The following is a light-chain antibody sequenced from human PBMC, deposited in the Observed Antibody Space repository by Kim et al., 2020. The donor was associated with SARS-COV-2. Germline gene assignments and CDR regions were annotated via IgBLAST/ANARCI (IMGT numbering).Light chain of an antibody. Sequence: ATINYKSSQSVLYSSDNRNYLAWYQQKPRQPPKLLIYWASTRESGVPDRFTGSGSGTDFTLTISSLQAEDVAVYYCQQYYTTPQTFGQGTKVEIK. CDR2: WAS. CDR3: QQYYTTPQT. V-gene: IGKV4-1*01. CDR1: QSVLYSSDNRNY. J-gene: IGKJ1*01.